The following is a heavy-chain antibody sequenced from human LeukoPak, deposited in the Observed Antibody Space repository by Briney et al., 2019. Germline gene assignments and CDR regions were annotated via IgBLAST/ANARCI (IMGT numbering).Heavy chain of an antibody. Sequence: PSETLSLTCTVSGGSISTNSYYWGWIRQPPGKGLEWIGSIYYSGSTYYNPSLKSRVTISVDTSKNQFSLKLSSVTAADTAVYYCATLTKQLWSPYYFDYWGQGTLVTVSS. J-gene: IGHJ4*02. CDR2: IYYSGST. CDR3: ATLTKQLWSPYYFDY. CDR1: GGSISTNSYY. D-gene: IGHD5-18*01. V-gene: IGHV4-39*07.